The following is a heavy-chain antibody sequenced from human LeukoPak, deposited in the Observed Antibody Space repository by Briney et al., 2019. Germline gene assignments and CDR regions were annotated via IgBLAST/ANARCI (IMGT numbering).Heavy chain of an antibody. Sequence: SETLSLTCTVSGGSISSYYWSWTRQPPGKGLEWIGYIYYSGSTNYNPSLKSRVTISVDTSKNQFSLKLSSVTAADTAVYYCAREIGGYWGQGTLVTVSS. CDR3: AREIGGY. CDR1: GGSISSYY. CDR2: IYYSGST. J-gene: IGHJ4*02. D-gene: IGHD2/OR15-2a*01. V-gene: IGHV4-59*01.